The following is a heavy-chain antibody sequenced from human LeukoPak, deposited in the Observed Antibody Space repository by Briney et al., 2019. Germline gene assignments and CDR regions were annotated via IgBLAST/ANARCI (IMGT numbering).Heavy chain of an antibody. D-gene: IGHD2-2*01. J-gene: IGHJ6*02. Sequence: SETLSLTCTVSGGSISSYYWSWIRQPAGKGLEWIGRIYTSGSTNYNPSLKSRVTMSVDTSKNQFPLKLSSVTAADTAVYYCATETYCSSTSCYYYGMDVWGQGTTVTVSS. CDR3: ATETYCSSTSCYYYGMDV. CDR2: IYTSGST. CDR1: GGSISSYY. V-gene: IGHV4-4*07.